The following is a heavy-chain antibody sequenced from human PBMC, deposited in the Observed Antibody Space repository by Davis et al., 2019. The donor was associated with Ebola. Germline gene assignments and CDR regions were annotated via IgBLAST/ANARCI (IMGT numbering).Heavy chain of an antibody. V-gene: IGHV3-30-3*01. D-gene: IGHD1-7*01. CDR2: VSYDGSDK. CDR1: GFTFSSYW. CDR3: ARDPRITATVGYFDY. Sequence: GESLKISCAASGFTFSSYWMSWVRQAPGKGLEWVAVVSYDGSDKYYADSVRGRFTISRDSSKDTVYLQMNSLRPEDTAVYYCARDPRITATVGYFDYWGQGTVVAVSS. J-gene: IGHJ4*02.